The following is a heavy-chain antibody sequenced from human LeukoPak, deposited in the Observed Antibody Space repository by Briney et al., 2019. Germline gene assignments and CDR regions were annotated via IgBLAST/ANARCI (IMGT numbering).Heavy chain of an antibody. D-gene: IGHD3-3*01. V-gene: IGHV4-34*01. J-gene: IGHJ5*02. Sequence: SETLSLTCAVYGGSFSGYYWSWIRQPPGKGLEWIGEINHSGSTNHNPSLKSRVTISVDTSKNQFSLKLSSVTAADTAVYYCARRRFLASFDPWGQGTLVTVSS. CDR3: ARRRFLASFDP. CDR2: INHSGST. CDR1: GGSFSGYY.